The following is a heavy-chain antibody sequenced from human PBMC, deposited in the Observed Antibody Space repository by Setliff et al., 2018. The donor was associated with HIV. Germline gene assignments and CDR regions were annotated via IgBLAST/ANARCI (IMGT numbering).Heavy chain of an antibody. CDR2: INTHSGYT. CDR1: GYTFNNYG. V-gene: IGHV1-18*01. Sequence: GASVKVSCKASGYTFNNYGISWVRQAPGQGLEWMGWINTHSGYTNYAQNVQGRVTVTMDTSTSTAYMELRSLKSDDTAVYYCARGKTWLRFLDYWGRGTLVTVSS. J-gene: IGHJ4*02. CDR3: ARGKTWLRFLDY. D-gene: IGHD5-12*01.